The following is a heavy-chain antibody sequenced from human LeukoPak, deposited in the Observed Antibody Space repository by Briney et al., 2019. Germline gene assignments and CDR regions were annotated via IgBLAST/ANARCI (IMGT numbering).Heavy chain of an antibody. CDR1: GFTFSSYW. J-gene: IGHJ4*02. V-gene: IGHV3-7*01. Sequence: GGSLRLSCAASGFTFSSYWMSWVRQAPGKGLEWLANIKKDGSDRYYVDSVKGRFTISRDNAMNSLYLQMNSLRAEDTALYYCARGVYASGWYPDTFDYWGQGTLVTVSS. CDR3: ARGVYASGWYPDTFDY. CDR2: IKKDGSDR. D-gene: IGHD6-19*01.